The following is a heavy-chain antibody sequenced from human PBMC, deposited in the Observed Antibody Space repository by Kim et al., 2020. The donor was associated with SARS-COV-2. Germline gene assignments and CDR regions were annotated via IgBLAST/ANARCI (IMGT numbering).Heavy chain of an antibody. CDR1: GYTFTGYY. J-gene: IGHJ4*02. CDR2: INPNSGGT. Sequence: ASVKVSCKASGYTFTGYYMHWVRQAPGQGLEWMGRINPNSGGTNYAQKFQGRVTMTRDTSISTAYMELSRLRSDDTAVYYCARDRVPYAPRFTAMELGNDDYWGQGTLVTVSS. D-gene: IGHD5-18*01. V-gene: IGHV1-2*06. CDR3: ARDRVPYAPRFTAMELGNDDY.